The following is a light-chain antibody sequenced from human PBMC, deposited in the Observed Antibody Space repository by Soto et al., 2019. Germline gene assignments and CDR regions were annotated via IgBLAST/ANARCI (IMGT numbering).Light chain of an antibody. CDR1: SSNIGNNH. CDR2: DND. CDR3: GTWDSSLSAWV. V-gene: IGLV1-51*01. Sequence: QSVLTQPPSVSAAPGQKVTISCSGSSSNIGNNHASSYQHLPGTAPKLLIFDNDKRPSGIPDRFSGSKSGTSATLGITGLQTGDEADYYCGTWDSSLSAWVFGGGTKLTVL. J-gene: IGLJ3*02.